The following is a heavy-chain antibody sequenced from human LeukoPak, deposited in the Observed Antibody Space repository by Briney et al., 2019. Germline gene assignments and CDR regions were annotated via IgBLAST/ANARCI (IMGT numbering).Heavy chain of an antibody. Sequence: GGSLRLSCAASGFTFSSYWMHWVRQAPGRGLLWVSRINSDGSTTSYADSVKGRFTISRDNAKNTLYLQMNSLRAEDTAVYYCARVIAGGIIAAVDYWGQGTLVTVSS. CDR1: GFTFSSYW. V-gene: IGHV3-74*01. J-gene: IGHJ4*02. D-gene: IGHD6-25*01. CDR2: INSDGSTT. CDR3: ARVIAGGIIAAVDY.